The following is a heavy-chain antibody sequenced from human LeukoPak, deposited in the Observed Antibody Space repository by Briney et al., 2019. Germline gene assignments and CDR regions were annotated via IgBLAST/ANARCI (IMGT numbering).Heavy chain of an antibody. D-gene: IGHD1-26*01. Sequence: SETLSLTCAVYGGSFSGYYWSWIRQPSGKGLEWIGYIYYSGSTSYNPSLKSRVTISVDTSKKQFSLKLSSVTAADTAFYYCARYIVSYPHDAFDIWGQGTMVTVSS. V-gene: IGHV4-59*01. CDR1: GGSFSGYY. J-gene: IGHJ3*02. CDR2: IYYSGST. CDR3: ARYIVSYPHDAFDI.